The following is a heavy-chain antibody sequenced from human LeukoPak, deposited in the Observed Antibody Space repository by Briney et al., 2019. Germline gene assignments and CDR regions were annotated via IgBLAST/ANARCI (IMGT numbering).Heavy chain of an antibody. CDR1: GYSISSSNW. V-gene: IGHV4-28*03. Sequence: SDTLSLTCAVSGYSISSSNWWGWIRQPPGKGLEWIGYIYYSGSTYYNPSLKSRVTMSVDTSKNQFSLKLSSVTAVDTAVYYCARGVSEQLSAHDNWFDPWGQGTLVTVSS. J-gene: IGHJ5*02. CDR2: IYYSGST. D-gene: IGHD1-14*01. CDR3: ARGVSEQLSAHDNWFDP.